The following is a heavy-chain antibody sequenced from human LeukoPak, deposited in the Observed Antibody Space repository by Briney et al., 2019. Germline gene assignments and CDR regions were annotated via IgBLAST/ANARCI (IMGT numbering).Heavy chain of an antibody. J-gene: IGHJ4*02. Sequence: GGSLRLSCAASGFTFSYYDMHWVRQATGKGLEWVSSIGTAGDTYYPGSVKGRFTISRDNAKNSLYLQMNSLRAEDTAVYYCARGITILYWGQGTLVTVSS. CDR2: IGTAGDT. V-gene: IGHV3-13*01. D-gene: IGHD3-10*01. CDR3: ARGITILY. CDR1: GFTFSYYD.